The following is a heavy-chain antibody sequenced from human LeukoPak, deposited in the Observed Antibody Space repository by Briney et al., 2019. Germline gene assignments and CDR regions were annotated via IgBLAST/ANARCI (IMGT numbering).Heavy chain of an antibody. J-gene: IGHJ4*02. Sequence: PSQTLSLTCTVSGGSISSGGYYWSWIRQHPGKGLEWIGYIYYSGSTYYNPSLKSRVTISVDTSKNQFSLKLSSVTAADTAVYYCARANWEFYYFDYWGQGTLVTVSS. V-gene: IGHV4-31*03. D-gene: IGHD7-27*01. CDR1: GGSISSGGYY. CDR2: IYYSGST. CDR3: ARANWEFYYFDY.